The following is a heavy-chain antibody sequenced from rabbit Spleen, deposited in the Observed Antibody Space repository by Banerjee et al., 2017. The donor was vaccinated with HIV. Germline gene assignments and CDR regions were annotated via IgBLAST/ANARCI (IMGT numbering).Heavy chain of an antibody. CDR3: ARNYVNVFDP. V-gene: IGHV1S40*01. CDR1: GFSFSSRYY. Sequence: QSLEESGGGLVQPEGSLTLTCTASGFSFSSRYYMCWVRQAPGKGLEWIGCIGFGSTGNTYYASWAKGRFTISKTSSTAVTLQMTSLTAADTATYFCARNYVNVFDPWGPGTLVTVS. J-gene: IGHJ2*01. CDR2: IGFGSTGNT. D-gene: IGHD1-1*01.